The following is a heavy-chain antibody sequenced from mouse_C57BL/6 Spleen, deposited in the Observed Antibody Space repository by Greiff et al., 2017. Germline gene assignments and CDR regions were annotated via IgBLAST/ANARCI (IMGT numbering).Heavy chain of an antibody. CDR3: ARGGEAYFDY. CDR2: IYPSDSET. V-gene: IGHV1-61*01. Sequence: QVQLQQPGAELVRPGSSVKLSCKASGYTFTSYWMDWVKQRPGQGLEWIGNIYPSDSETHYNQKFKGKSTLTVDKSSSTAYMQLSSLTSEDSAVYYCARGGEAYFDYWGQGTTLTVSS. CDR1: GYTFTSYW. J-gene: IGHJ2*01.